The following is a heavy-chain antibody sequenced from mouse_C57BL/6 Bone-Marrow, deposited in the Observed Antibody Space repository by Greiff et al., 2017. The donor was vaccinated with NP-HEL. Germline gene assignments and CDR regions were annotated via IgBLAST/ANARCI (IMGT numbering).Heavy chain of an antibody. J-gene: IGHJ3*01. V-gene: IGHV1-69*01. CDR1: GYTFTSYW. CDR3: ARYYDYDGGFAY. CDR2: IDPSDSYT. Sequence: VQLQQSGAELVMPGASVKLSCKASGYTFTSYWMHWVKQRPGQGLEWIGEIDPSDSYTNYNQKFKGKSTLTVDKSSSTAYMQLSSLTSEDSAVYYCARYYDYDGGFAYWGQGTLVTVSA. D-gene: IGHD2-4*01.